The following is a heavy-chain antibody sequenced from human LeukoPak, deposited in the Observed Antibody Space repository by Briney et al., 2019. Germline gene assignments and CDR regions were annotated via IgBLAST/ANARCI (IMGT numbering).Heavy chain of an antibody. V-gene: IGHV4-34*01. CDR3: ARGRRIQLWSPLNNWFDP. Sequence: PSETLSLTCTVSGGSMSSYYWSWIRQPPGKGLEWIGEINHSGSTNYNPSLKSRVTISVDTSKNQFSLKLSSVTAADTAVYYCARGRRIQLWSPLNNWFDPWGQGTLVTVSS. CDR2: INHSGST. CDR1: GGSMSSYY. J-gene: IGHJ5*02. D-gene: IGHD5-18*01.